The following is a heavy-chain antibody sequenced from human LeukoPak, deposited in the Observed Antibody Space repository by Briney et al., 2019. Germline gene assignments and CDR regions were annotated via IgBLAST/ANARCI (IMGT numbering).Heavy chain of an antibody. V-gene: IGHV1-24*01. J-gene: IGHJ4*02. D-gene: IGHD4-17*01. CDR1: GYILTELS. Sequence: GASVKVSCKVSGYILTELSMHWVRQAPGKGLEWMGGFDPEDGETIYAQKFQGRVTMTEDTPTDTAYMELSSLRSEDTAVYYCATFPDDVTTVTYFDYWGQGTLVTVSS. CDR2: FDPEDGET. CDR3: ATFPDDVTTVTYFDY.